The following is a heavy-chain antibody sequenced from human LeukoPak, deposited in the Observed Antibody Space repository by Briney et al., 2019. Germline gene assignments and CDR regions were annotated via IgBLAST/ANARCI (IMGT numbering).Heavy chain of an antibody. J-gene: IGHJ4*02. V-gene: IGHV4-61*02. CDR3: ARDYYDSSGYYWGYFDH. D-gene: IGHD3-22*01. CDR2: IYTSGST. CDR1: GGSISSGSYY. Sequence: SETLSLTCTVSGGSISSGSYYWSWIRQPAGKGLEWIGRIYTSGSTNYNPSLKSRVTISVDTSKNQFSLKLSSVTAADTAVYYCARDYYDSSGYYWGYFDHWGQGTLVTVSS.